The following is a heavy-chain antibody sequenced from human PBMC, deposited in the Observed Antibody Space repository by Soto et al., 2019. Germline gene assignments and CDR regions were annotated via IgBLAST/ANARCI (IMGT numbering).Heavy chain of an antibody. V-gene: IGHV3-15*01. CDR3: TTPNECSGGSCYYYYYYGMDV. CDR2: IKSKTDGVTT. J-gene: IGHJ6*02. D-gene: IGHD2-15*01. Sequence: GGSLRLSCAASGFTFSNAWMSWVRQAPGKGLEWVGRIKSKTDGVTTDYAAPVKGRFTISRDDSKNTLYLQMNSLKTEDTAVYYCTTPNECSGGSCYYYYYYGMDVWGQGTTVTVSS. CDR1: GFTFSNAW.